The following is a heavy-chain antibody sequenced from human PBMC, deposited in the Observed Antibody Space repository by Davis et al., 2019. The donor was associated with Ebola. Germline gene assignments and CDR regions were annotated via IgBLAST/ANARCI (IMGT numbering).Heavy chain of an antibody. D-gene: IGHD3-3*01. CDR1: GFTFSRYA. CDR2: ISYDGSNK. CDR3: AREGYLEHYGMDV. V-gene: IGHV3-30*14. Sequence: GGSLRLSCAASGFTFSRYAMHWVRQAPGKGLEWVAVISYDGSNKYYADSVKGRFTISRDNSKNTLYLQMNSLRAEDTAVYYCAREGYLEHYGMDVWGQGTTVTVSS. J-gene: IGHJ6*02.